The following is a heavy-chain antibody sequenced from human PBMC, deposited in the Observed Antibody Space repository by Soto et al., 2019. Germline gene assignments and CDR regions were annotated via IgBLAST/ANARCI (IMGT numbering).Heavy chain of an antibody. Sequence: SVKVSCKDSGGTYSSYAISWVRQAHKQGLEWMGGIIPIFGTANYAQKFQGRVTITADESTSTAYMELSSLRSEDTAVYYCAGTYYYDSSGYYYFDYWGQGTLVTVSS. J-gene: IGHJ4*02. CDR2: IIPIFGTA. V-gene: IGHV1-69*13. CDR3: AGTYYYDSSGYYYFDY. D-gene: IGHD3-22*01. CDR1: GGTYSSYA.